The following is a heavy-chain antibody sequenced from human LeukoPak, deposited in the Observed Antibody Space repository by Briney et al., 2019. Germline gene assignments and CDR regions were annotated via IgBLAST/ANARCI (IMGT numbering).Heavy chain of an antibody. CDR1: GFTFNNAW. V-gene: IGHV3-69-1*01. J-gene: IGHJ6*03. Sequence: PGGSLRLSCAASGFTFNNAWMSWVRQAPGKGLEWVSCISSSSYIYYADSVKGRFTISRDNAKNSLFLQMNSLRAEDTAVYYCARFGEYYYGSGSYYNYYMDVWGKGTTVTVSS. CDR2: ISSSSYI. CDR3: ARFGEYYYGSGSYYNYYMDV. D-gene: IGHD3-10*01.